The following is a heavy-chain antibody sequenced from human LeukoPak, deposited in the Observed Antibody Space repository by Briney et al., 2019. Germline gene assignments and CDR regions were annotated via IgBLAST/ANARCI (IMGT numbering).Heavy chain of an antibody. V-gene: IGHV1-69*01. CDR3: AGAPLGYCSGGSCYSFYYGMDV. CDR2: IIPIFGTA. D-gene: IGHD2-15*01. CDR1: GGTLSSYA. Sequence: ASVKVSCKASGGTLSSYAISWVRQAPGQGLEWMGGIIPIFGTANYAQKFQGRVTITADESTSTAYMELSSLRSEDTAVYYCAGAPLGYCSGGSCYSFYYGMDVWGQGTTVTVSS. J-gene: IGHJ6*02.